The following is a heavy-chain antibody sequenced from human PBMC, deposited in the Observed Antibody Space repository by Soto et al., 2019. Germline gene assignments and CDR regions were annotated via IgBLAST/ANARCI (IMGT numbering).Heavy chain of an antibody. J-gene: IGHJ5*02. CDR3: ANFVKGLRNAQNWFDP. V-gene: IGHV3-7*01. CDR2: IKQDGSEK. CDR1: GFTFSSYW. Sequence: GGSLRLSCAASGFTFSSYWMSWVRQAPGKGLEWVANIKQDGSEKYYVDSVKGRFTISRDNAKNSLYLQMNSLRAEDTAVYYCANFVKGLRNAQNWFDPWGQGTLVTVSS. D-gene: IGHD5-12*01.